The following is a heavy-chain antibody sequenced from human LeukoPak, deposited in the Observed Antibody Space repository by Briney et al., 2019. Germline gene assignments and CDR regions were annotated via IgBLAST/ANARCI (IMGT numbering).Heavy chain of an antibody. Sequence: SETLSLTCTVSGDSISRSNYYWAWIRQPPGKGLEWIGSVYYGRSPYFNPSLGSRATISVDTSKNHFSLKMSSVTAADTAVYYCARSSGTGTFSYWGQGTLVTVSS. CDR3: ARSSGTGTFSY. D-gene: IGHD6-25*01. CDR1: GDSISRSNYY. CDR2: VYYGRSP. V-gene: IGHV4-39*02. J-gene: IGHJ4*02.